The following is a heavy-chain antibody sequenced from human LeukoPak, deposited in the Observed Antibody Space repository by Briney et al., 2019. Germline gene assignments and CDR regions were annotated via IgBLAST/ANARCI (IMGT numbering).Heavy chain of an antibody. V-gene: IGHV3-33*06. CDR2: MWYDGSNK. CDR3: AKDYAAGGFGELFR. D-gene: IGHD3-10*01. J-gene: IGHJ4*02. CDR1: GFTFSSYG. Sequence: PGGSLRLSCAASGFTFSSYGMHWVRQAPGKGLEWVAVMWYDGSNKYYADSVKGRFTISRDNSKNTLYLQMNSLRAEDTAVYYCAKDYAAGGFGELFRWGQGTLVTVSS.